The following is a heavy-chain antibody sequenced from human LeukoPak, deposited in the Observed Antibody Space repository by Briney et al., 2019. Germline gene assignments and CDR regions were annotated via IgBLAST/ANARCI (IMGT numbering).Heavy chain of an antibody. CDR2: ISAYNGNT. V-gene: IGHV1-18*01. CDR3: ARDGWDIVVVPAAGGWFDP. D-gene: IGHD2-2*01. J-gene: IGHJ5*02. Sequence: ALVKVSCKASGYTFTSYGISWVRQAPGQGLEWKGWISAYNGNTNYAQKLQGRVTMTTDTSTSTAYMELRSLRSDDTAVYYCARDGWDIVVVPAAGGWFDPWGQGTLVTVSS. CDR1: GYTFTSYG.